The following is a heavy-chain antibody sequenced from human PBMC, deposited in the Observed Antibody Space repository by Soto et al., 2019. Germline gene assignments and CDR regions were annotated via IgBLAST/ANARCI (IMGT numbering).Heavy chain of an antibody. D-gene: IGHD3-10*01. V-gene: IGHV3-74*01. CDR2: IDNAGTDS. Sequence: EVQLVESGGGLVQPGGSLRLSCAASGFTFSGCSMHWVRQAPGKGLVWVSGIDNAGTDSTYADSVKGRFTSSRDNAKNTLYLQMSSLRVEDTAVYYCARGWFGPDVWGKGTTVTVSS. J-gene: IGHJ6*04. CDR3: ARGWFGPDV. CDR1: GFTFSGCS.